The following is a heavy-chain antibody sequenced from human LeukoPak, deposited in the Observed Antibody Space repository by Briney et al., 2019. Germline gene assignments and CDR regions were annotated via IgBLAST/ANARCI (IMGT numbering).Heavy chain of an antibody. Sequence: ASVKVSCKASGGTFSSYAISWVRQAPGQGLEWMGRIIPILGIANYAQKFQGRVTITADKSTSTAYMELSSLRSEDTAVYYCAREPSSDAFDIWGQGTMVTVSS. CDR1: GGTFSSYA. CDR2: IIPILGIA. J-gene: IGHJ3*02. CDR3: AREPSSDAFDI. V-gene: IGHV1-69*04.